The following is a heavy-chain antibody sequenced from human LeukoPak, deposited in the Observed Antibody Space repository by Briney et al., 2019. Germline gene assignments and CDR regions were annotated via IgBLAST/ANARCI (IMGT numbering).Heavy chain of an antibody. Sequence: PGGSLRLSCAASGFTFSNAWMSWVRQAPGKGLEWVSYISSSSTTIYYADSVKGRFTVSRDNGKNSLFLQMNSLRAEDTAIYYCVRVKGGWLGEKTYDYLGQGTLVTVSP. CDR1: GFTFSNAW. D-gene: IGHD5-24*01. CDR3: VRVKGGWLGEKTYDY. V-gene: IGHV3-11*01. J-gene: IGHJ4*02. CDR2: ISSSSTTI.